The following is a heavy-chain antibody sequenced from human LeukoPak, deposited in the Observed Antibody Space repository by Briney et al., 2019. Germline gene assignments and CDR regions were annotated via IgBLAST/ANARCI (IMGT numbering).Heavy chain of an antibody. J-gene: IGHJ6*02. CDR2: IYTSGST. Sequence: PSETLSLTCAVSGGSLSSGSYYWGWVRQPGGRGLEWIGRIYTSGSTNYNPSLKSRVTISVDTSKNQFSLKLSSVTAADTAVYYCARGEVVPAASYGMDVWGQGTTVTVSS. CDR3: ARGEVVPAASYGMDV. CDR1: GGSLSSGSYY. D-gene: IGHD2-2*01. V-gene: IGHV4-61*02.